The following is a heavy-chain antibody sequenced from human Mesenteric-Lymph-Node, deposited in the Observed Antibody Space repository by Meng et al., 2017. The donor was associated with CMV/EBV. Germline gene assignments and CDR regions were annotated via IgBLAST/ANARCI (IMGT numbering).Heavy chain of an antibody. D-gene: IGHD3-10*01. Sequence: SGGSISNSNSYWACIRQPPGKGLEWIGSIYYSGSTYYNPSLKSRVTISVDTSKNQFSLKLSSVTAADTAVYYCARHSGMVRGPFDYWGQGTLVTVSS. CDR2: IYYSGST. CDR1: GGSISNSNSY. CDR3: ARHSGMVRGPFDY. V-gene: IGHV4-39*01. J-gene: IGHJ4*02.